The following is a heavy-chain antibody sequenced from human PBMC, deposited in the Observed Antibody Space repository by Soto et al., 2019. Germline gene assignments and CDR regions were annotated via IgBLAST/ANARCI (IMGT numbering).Heavy chain of an antibody. D-gene: IGHD3-9*01. Sequence: SVKVSCKASGGTFSSYAISWVRQAPGQGLEWMGGIIPIFGTANYAQKFQGRVTITADKSTSTAYMELSSLRSEDPAVYYCARYLDSGGNDYWGQGTLVTVSS. J-gene: IGHJ4*02. CDR2: IIPIFGTA. V-gene: IGHV1-69*06. CDR3: ARYLDSGGNDY. CDR1: GGTFSSYA.